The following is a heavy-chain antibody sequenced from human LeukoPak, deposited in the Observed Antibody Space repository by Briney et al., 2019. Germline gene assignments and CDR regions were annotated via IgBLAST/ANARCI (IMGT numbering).Heavy chain of an antibody. Sequence: PSETLSLTCAVYGGSFSGYYWSWIRQPPGKGLEWIGEINHSGSTNYNPSLKSRVTISVDTSKNQFSLKLSSVTAADTAVYYCARERRSGGRKMDWFDPWGQGTLVTVSS. J-gene: IGHJ5*02. CDR3: ARERRSGGRKMDWFDP. CDR2: INHSGST. V-gene: IGHV4-34*01. D-gene: IGHD2-15*01. CDR1: GGSFSGYY.